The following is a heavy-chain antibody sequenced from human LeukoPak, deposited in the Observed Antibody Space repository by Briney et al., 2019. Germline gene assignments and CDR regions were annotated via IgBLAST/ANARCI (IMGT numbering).Heavy chain of an antibody. CDR1: GGSISSYY. CDR3: AGIGGVAGRDY. D-gene: IGHD6-19*01. J-gene: IGHJ4*02. Sequence: PSETLSLTCTVSGGSISSYYWSWIRQPPGKGLEWIGEINHSGSTNYNPSLKSRVTISADTSKKQFSLKMSSVTAADTAVYYCAGIGGVAGRDYWGQGTLVTVSS. CDR2: INHSGST. V-gene: IGHV4-34*01.